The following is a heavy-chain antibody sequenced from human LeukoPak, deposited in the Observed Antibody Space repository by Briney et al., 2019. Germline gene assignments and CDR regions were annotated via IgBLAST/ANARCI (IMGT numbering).Heavy chain of an antibody. CDR2: TYYSGST. CDR1: GGSISRYY. Sequence: SETLSLICTVSGGSISRYYWNWIRQPPGKGLEWIGYTYYSGSTNHNPSLKSRVTISVDTSKSQFSLKLSSVTAADTAVYYCARESYYDSSGYFDYWGQGTLVTVSS. CDR3: ARESYYDSSGYFDY. D-gene: IGHD3-22*01. J-gene: IGHJ4*02. V-gene: IGHV4-59*13.